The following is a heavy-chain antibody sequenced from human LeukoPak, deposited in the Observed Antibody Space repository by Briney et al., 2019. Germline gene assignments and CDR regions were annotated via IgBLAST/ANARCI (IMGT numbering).Heavy chain of an antibody. CDR1: GFTFSTYA. J-gene: IGHJ3*02. V-gene: IGHV3-48*04. Sequence: PGGSLRLSCAASGFTFSTYAMSWVRQAPGKGLEWVSYISSSSSTIYYADSVKGRFTISRDNAKNSLYLQMNSLRAEDTAVYYCARDESYYGSGGAFDIWGQGAMVTVSS. CDR2: ISSSSSTI. D-gene: IGHD3-10*01. CDR3: ARDESYYGSGGAFDI.